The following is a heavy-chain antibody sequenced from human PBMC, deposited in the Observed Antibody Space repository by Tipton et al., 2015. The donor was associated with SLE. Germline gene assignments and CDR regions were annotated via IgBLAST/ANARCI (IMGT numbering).Heavy chain of an antibody. Sequence: SLRLSCAASGFTFRSYVMSWVRQAPGQGLEWVSGISASDSTYYADSVKGRFTISRDTSKNTLYLQMDSLRADDTAVYYCAKQAYADISGYYSEYFQHWGQGTLVTVSS. J-gene: IGHJ1*01. V-gene: IGHV3-23*01. CDR2: ISASDST. CDR3: AKQAYADISGYYSEYFQH. D-gene: IGHD3-22*01. CDR1: GFTFRSYV.